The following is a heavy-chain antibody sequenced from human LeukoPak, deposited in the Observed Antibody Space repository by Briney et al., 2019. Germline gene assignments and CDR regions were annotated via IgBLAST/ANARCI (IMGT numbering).Heavy chain of an antibody. D-gene: IGHD1-26*01. CDR1: GYTFTSYG. V-gene: IGHV1-18*01. CDR2: ISAYNGNT. Sequence: ASVKVSCKASGYTFTSYGISWVRQAPGQGLEWMGWISAYNGNTNYAQKLQGRVTMTTDTSTSTAYMELRSLRSDDTAVYYCARTVSRGIVLIYFDSWGQGTLVTVSS. J-gene: IGHJ4*02. CDR3: ARTVSRGIVLIYFDS.